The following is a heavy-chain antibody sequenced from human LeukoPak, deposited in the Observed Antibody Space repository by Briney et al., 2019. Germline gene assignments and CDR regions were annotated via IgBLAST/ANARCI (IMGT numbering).Heavy chain of an antibody. CDR1: GDSVSTNSAA. CDR2: TYYRSRWYN. Sequence: SQTLSLTCAISGDSVSTNSAAWNWIRQSPSRGLEWLGRTYYRSRWYNDFALSVKSRITINPDTSKNQFSLQLNSVTAADTAVYYCARVSYYGSAGYSKYYFDNWGQGTLVTVSS. V-gene: IGHV6-1*01. J-gene: IGHJ4*02. CDR3: ARVSYYGSAGYSKYYFDN. D-gene: IGHD3-22*01.